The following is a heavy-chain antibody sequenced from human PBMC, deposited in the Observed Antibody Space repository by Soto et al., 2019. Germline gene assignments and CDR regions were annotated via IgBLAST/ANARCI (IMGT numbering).Heavy chain of an antibody. D-gene: IGHD3-10*01. J-gene: IGHJ5*02. CDR1: GGSFSGYY. V-gene: IGHV4-34*01. CDR3: ARPRRSLYGSGHNWFDP. Sequence: NPSETLSLTCAVYGGSFSGYYWSWIRQPPGKGLEWIGEINHSGSTNYNPSLKSRVTISVDTSKNQFSLKLSSVTAADTAVYYCARPRRSLYGSGHNWFDPWGQGTLVTVSS. CDR2: INHSGST.